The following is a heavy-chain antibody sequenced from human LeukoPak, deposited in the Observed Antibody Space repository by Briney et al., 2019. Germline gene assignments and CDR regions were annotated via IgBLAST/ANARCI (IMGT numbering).Heavy chain of an antibody. J-gene: IGHJ4*02. V-gene: IGHV3-48*01. CDR3: ARGVLEWLFHGGFDY. CDR2: INSSSSTI. D-gene: IGHD3-3*01. Sequence: GGSLRLSCAASGSTFSSYSMNWVRQAPGKGLEWVSYINSSSSTIYYADSVKGRFTISRDNAKNSLYMQMNSLRAEDTAVYYCARGVLEWLFHGGFDYWGQGTLVTVSS. CDR1: GSTFSSYS.